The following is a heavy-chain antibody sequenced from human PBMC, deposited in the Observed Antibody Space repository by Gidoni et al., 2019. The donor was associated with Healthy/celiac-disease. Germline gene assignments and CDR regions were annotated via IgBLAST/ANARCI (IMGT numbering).Heavy chain of an antibody. Sequence: QVQLVQSGAEVKKPGASVKVSCKASGYTFTSYYMPWVRQAPGQGHEWMGIINPSGGSTSYAQKFQGRVTMTRDTSTSTVYMELSSLGAEDTAVYYCARGPISSGYPRDGMDVWGQGTTVTVSS. CDR1: GYTFTSYY. CDR3: ARGPISSGYPRDGMDV. D-gene: IGHD3-22*01. J-gene: IGHJ6*02. CDR2: INPSGGST. V-gene: IGHV1-46*01.